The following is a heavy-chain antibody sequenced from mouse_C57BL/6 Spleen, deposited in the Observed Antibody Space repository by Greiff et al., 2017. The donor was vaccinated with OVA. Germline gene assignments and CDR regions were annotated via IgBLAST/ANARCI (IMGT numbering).Heavy chain of an antibody. D-gene: IGHD2-3*01. Sequence: VQLQESGPGLVKPSQSLSLTCSVTGYSITSGYYWNWIRQFPGNKLEWMGYISYDGSNNYNPSLKNRISITRDTSKNQVYLKLSSVTTEDTATYYCARDYDGYYFDYWGQGTTLTVSS. V-gene: IGHV3-6*01. CDR3: ARDYDGYYFDY. CDR1: GYSITSGYY. J-gene: IGHJ2*01. CDR2: ISYDGSN.